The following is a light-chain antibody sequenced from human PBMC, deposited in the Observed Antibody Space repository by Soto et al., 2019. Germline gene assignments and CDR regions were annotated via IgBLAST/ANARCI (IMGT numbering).Light chain of an antibody. CDR2: DAS. J-gene: IGKJ2*01. CDR3: QQRSNWLYT. V-gene: IGKV3-11*01. Sequence: EIVLTQSPATLSLSPGERATLSCRASQSVSSYLAWYQQKPGQAPRLLIYDASSRATGIPARFSGSGSGTDFTLTISSLEPEDFAAYYCQQRSNWLYTFGQGTKLEIK. CDR1: QSVSSY.